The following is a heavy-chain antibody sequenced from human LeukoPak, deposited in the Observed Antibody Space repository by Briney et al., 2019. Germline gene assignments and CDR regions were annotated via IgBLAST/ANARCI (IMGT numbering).Heavy chain of an antibody. CDR1: GFTFSDYY. CDR3: ARAVRRRYSSSWYDAFAI. V-gene: IGHV3-11*01. CDR2: ISSRGSTI. D-gene: IGHD6-13*01. J-gene: IGHJ3*02. Sequence: PGGSLRLSWAASGFTFSDYYVSWIRQAPGKGREWVGYISSRGSTIYYADSVKGRFTISRDKAKNSLYLQMNSLRAEATAVYYCARAVRRRYSSSWYDAFAIWGQAAMVTVSS.